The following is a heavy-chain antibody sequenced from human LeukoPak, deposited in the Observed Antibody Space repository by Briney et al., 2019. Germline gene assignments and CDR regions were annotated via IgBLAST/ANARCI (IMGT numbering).Heavy chain of an antibody. CDR2: INPNSGGT. CDR1: GYTFTVYY. CDR3: ARATRGYSYGPIDY. J-gene: IGHJ4*02. V-gene: IGHV1-2*02. D-gene: IGHD5-18*01. Sequence: ASVKVSCKASGYTFTVYYKHWVRPAPGQGLEWMGWINPNSGGTNYAQKFQGRVTMTRDTSISTAYMELSRLRSDDTAVYYCARATRGYSYGPIDYWGQGTLVTVSS.